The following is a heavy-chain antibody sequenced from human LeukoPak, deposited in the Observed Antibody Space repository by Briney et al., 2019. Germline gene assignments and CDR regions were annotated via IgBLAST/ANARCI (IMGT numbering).Heavy chain of an antibody. CDR2: IYDGGST. V-gene: IGHV3-53*01. CDR1: GFTVSSNY. J-gene: IGHJ4*02. CDR3: ARGAFN. Sequence: GGSLRLSCAASGFTVSSNYMNWVRQAPGKGLEWVSVIYDGGSTYYSDAVRGRFTASRDPSKNTLYLQMSSLRAEDTAVYYCARGAFNWGRGTLVTVSS.